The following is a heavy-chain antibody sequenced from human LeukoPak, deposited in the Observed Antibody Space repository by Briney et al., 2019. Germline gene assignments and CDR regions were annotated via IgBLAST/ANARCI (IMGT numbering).Heavy chain of an antibody. CDR1: GASISSNC. CDR3: ARHPLRGAENYFDY. CDR2: MYYSGST. V-gene: IGHV4-59*08. J-gene: IGHJ4*02. D-gene: IGHD4-17*01. Sequence: SETLSLTCTVSGASISSNCWSWIRQPPGKGLEWIGYMYYSGSTNYNPSLKSRVIISIDASKNQFSLKLSSVTAADTAVYYCARHPLRGAENYFDYWGQGTLVTVSS.